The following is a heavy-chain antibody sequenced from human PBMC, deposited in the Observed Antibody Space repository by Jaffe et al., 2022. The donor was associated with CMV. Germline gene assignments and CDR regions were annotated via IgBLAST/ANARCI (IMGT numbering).Heavy chain of an antibody. CDR2: IDPSDSYT. V-gene: IGHV5-10-1*03. D-gene: IGHD3-16*01. J-gene: IGHJ6*03. CDR3: ALTGALGEYYYYYYMDV. CDR1: GYSFTSYW. Sequence: EVQLVQSGAEVKKPGESLRISCKGSGYSFTSYWISWVRQMPGKGLEWMGRIDPSDSYTNYSPSFQGHVTISADKSISTAYLQWSSLKASDTAMYYCALTGALGEYYYYYYMDVWGKGTTVTVSS.